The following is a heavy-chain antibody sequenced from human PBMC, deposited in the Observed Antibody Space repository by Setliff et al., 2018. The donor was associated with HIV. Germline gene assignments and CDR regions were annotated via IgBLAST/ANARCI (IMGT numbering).Heavy chain of an antibody. CDR2: FIPVIGTT. CDR3: ARDGYFDWLLFDY. V-gene: IGHV1-69*05. J-gene: IGHJ4*02. D-gene: IGHD3-9*01. CDR1: GGAFSDSG. Sequence: SVKVSCKASGGAFSDSGINWVRQAPGQGLDWMGGFIPVIGTTNYAQKFQGRVTMTTDTSTFTAYMDLRSLKSDDTAVYYCARDGYFDWLLFDYWGQGTLVTVSS.